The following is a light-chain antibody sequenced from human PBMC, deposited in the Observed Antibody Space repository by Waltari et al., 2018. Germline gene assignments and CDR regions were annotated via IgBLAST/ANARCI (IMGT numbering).Light chain of an antibody. CDR2: DAS. CDR3: QHRYNWPYT. J-gene: IGKJ2*01. CDR1: QSVSRS. Sequence: EIVLTQSPATLSLSPGERATLSCRASQSVSRSLVWYQQKPGQAPRLLIYDASSRATGIPARCSGSVSGTDFTLTISSLEPEDFAVYYCQHRYNWPYTFGQGTKLEIK. V-gene: IGKV3-11*01.